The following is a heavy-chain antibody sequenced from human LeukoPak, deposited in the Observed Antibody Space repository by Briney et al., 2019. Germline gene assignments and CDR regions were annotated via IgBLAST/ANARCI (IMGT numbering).Heavy chain of an antibody. CDR3: ARDSVLYCSGGSCPGHYGMDV. CDR2: INPSGGST. Sequence: ASVKVSCKASGYTFTSYYMHWARQAPGQGLEWMGIINPSGGSTSYAQKFQGRVTMTRDTSTSTVYMELSSLRSEDTAVYYCARDSVLYCSGGSCPGHYGMDVWGQGTTVTVSS. D-gene: IGHD2-15*01. V-gene: IGHV1-46*01. CDR1: GYTFTSYY. J-gene: IGHJ6*02.